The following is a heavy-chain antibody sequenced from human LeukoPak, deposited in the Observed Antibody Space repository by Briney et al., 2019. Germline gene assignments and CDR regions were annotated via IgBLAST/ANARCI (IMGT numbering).Heavy chain of an antibody. Sequence: SVKVSCKASGYTFTGYYMHWVRQAPGQGLEWMGRIIPIFGTANYAQKFQGRVTITTDESTSTAYMELSSLRSEDTAVYYCARYADYGDYNWFDPWGQGTLVAVSS. J-gene: IGHJ5*02. V-gene: IGHV1-69*05. D-gene: IGHD4-17*01. CDR2: IIPIFGTA. CDR3: ARYADYGDYNWFDP. CDR1: GYTFTGYY.